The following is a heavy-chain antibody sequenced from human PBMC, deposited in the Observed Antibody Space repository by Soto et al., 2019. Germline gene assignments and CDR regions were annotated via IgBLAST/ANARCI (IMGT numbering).Heavy chain of an antibody. D-gene: IGHD6-19*01. J-gene: IGHJ4*02. Sequence: EASVKVSCKASGYTFTSYYMHWVRQAPGQGLEWMGIINPSGGSTSYAQKFQGRVTMTRDTSTSTVYMELSSLRSEDTAVYYCARVKGRREQWLAYFDYWGQGTLVTVSS. CDR3: ARVKGRREQWLAYFDY. CDR1: GYTFTSYY. V-gene: IGHV1-46*01. CDR2: INPSGGST.